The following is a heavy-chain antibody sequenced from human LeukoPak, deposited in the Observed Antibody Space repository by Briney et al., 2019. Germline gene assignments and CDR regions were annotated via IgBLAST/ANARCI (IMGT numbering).Heavy chain of an antibody. CDR1: GGSISSYY. CDR2: IYYSGST. J-gene: IGHJ4*02. D-gene: IGHD1-1*01. Sequence: TSETLSLTCTVSGGSISSYYWSWIRQPPGEGLEWIGYIYYSGSTNYNPSLKSRVTISVDTSKNQFSLKLSSVTAADTAVYYCARGRRNWNLGNWGQGTLVTVSS. V-gene: IGHV4-59*01. CDR3: ARGRRNWNLGN.